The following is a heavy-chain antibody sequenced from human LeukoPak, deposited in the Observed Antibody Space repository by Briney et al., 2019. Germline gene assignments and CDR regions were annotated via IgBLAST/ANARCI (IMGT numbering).Heavy chain of an antibody. CDR1: GFTLSSNY. CDR3: AREMATIRGGRTWQLDL. V-gene: IGHV3-53*01. Sequence: PGGSLRLSRAASGFTLSSNYMSGVREAPGKGLEWVSVIYSGGGTYYTDSLKGRFTISRDNSKNTLNLQMNSLRAEDTAVYYCAREMATIRGGRTWQLDLWGRGTLVTVSS. D-gene: IGHD5-24*01. J-gene: IGHJ2*01. CDR2: IYSGGGT.